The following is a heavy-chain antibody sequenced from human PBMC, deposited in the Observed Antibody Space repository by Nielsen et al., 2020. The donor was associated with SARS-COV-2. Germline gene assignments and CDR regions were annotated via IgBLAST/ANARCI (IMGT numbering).Heavy chain of an antibody. CDR2: ISWDGGST. J-gene: IGHJ6*02. V-gene: IGHV3-43*01. Sequence: GGSLRLSCAASGFTFDDYTMHWVRQAPGKGLEWVSLISWDGGSTYYADSVKGRFTISRDNSKNSLYLQMNSLRTEDTALYYCAKDMGAVAGTPYYYYGMDVWGQGTTVTVSS. CDR1: GFTFDDYT. CDR3: AKDMGAVAGTPYYYYGMDV. D-gene: IGHD6-19*01.